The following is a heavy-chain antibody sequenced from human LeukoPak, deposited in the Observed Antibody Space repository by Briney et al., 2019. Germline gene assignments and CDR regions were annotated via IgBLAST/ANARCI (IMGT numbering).Heavy chain of an antibody. Sequence: PSETLSLTCTVSGGSISSSSYYWGWTRQPPGKGLEWIGSIYYSGSTYYNPSLKSRVTISVDTSKNQFSLKLSSVTAADTAVYYCASTLVVPAAIRGLSGQSAGYYYYYMDVWGKGTTVTVSS. CDR1: GGSISSSSYY. D-gene: IGHD2-2*02. CDR3: ASTLVVPAAIRGLSGQSAGYYYYYMDV. J-gene: IGHJ6*03. CDR2: IYYSGST. V-gene: IGHV4-39*07.